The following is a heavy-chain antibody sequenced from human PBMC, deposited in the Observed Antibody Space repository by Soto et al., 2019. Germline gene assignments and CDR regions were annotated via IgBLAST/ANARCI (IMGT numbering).Heavy chain of an antibody. V-gene: IGHV3-15*07. J-gene: IGHJ6*02. CDR3: TTGTPPLRFLEWLSSSNYYYYGMDV. D-gene: IGHD3-3*01. Sequence: GSLRLSCAASGFTFSNACMNWVRQAPGKGLEWVGRIKSKTDGGTTDYAAPVKGRFTISRDDSKNTLYLQMNSLKTEDTAVYYCTTGTPPLRFLEWLSSSNYYYYGMDVWGQGTTVTVSS. CDR1: GFTFSNAC. CDR2: IKSKTDGGTT.